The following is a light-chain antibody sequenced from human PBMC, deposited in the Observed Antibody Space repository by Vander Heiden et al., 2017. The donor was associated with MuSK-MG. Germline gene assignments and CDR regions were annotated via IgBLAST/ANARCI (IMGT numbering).Light chain of an antibody. CDR3: AAWDDSLNTYV. J-gene: IGLJ1*01. CDR2: SGN. CDR1: KSNIGSNT. V-gene: IGLV1-44*01. Sequence: QSPLTQPPSASGTPGQRVSLSCSGSKSNIGSNTVNWYQHLTGSAPRLLIYSGNQRPSGVPDRFSNSRSGTSASLAISGLQSEDEADYYCAAWDDSLNTYVFGSGTKVTVL.